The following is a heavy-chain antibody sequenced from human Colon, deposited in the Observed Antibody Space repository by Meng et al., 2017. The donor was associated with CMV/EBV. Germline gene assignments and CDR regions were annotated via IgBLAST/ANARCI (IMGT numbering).Heavy chain of an antibody. D-gene: IGHD3-9*01. CDR1: GYTFTSYD. Sequence: GESLKISCKASGYTFTSYDINWVRQATGQGLEWMGWMNPNSGNTGYAQKFQGRVTITRNTSISTAYMELSSLTSDDTAVYYCARDQWLHDIMTGCLLDLWGQGTLVTVSS. J-gene: IGHJ5*02. V-gene: IGHV1-8*03. CDR2: MNPNSGNT. CDR3: ARDQWLHDIMTGCLLDL.